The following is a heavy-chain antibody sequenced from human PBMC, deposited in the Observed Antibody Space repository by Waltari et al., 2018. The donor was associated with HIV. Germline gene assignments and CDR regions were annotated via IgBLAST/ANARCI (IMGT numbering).Heavy chain of an antibody. CDR2: ISRGSKYI. J-gene: IGHJ4*02. D-gene: IGHD1-26*01. V-gene: IGHV3-21*01. CDR1: GFTFSDYS. CDR3: ARGGVGSYADY. Sequence: EVQLVESGGGLVKPGGSLRLSCAASGFTFSDYSMNWVRQAPGKGLKWVSSISRGSKYIYYADSVKGRFTISRDNAKNSLYLQMNSLRAEDTAVYYCARGGVGSYADYWGQGTLVTVSS.